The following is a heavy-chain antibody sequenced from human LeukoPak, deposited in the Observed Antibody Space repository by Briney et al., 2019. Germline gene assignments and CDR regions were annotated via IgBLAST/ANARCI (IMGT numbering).Heavy chain of an antibody. D-gene: IGHD3-16*01. CDR2: INPNSGGT. V-gene: IGHV1-2*02. CDR1: GYTFTVYY. CDR3: ASTWLTWGYFDY. J-gene: IGHJ4*02. Sequence: ASVKVSCKASGYTFTVYYMHWVRRAPGQGLEWMGWINPNSGGTNYAQKFQGRVTMTRDTSISTAYMELSRLRSDDTAVYYCASTWLTWGYFDYWGQGTLVTVSS.